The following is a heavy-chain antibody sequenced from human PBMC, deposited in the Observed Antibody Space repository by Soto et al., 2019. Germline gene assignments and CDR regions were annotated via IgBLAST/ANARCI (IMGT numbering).Heavy chain of an antibody. Sequence: QVQLVESGGGVVQPGRCLRLSCAASGFTFSSYGMHWVRQAPGKGLEWVAVISYDGNNKHSADSVKGRFTISRDNSKNTVYLQMNSLRAEDTAVYYCAKDQDVGGAAYYFDYWGQGSLVTVSS. CDR2: ISYDGNNK. J-gene: IGHJ4*02. V-gene: IGHV3-30*18. CDR3: AKDQDVGGAAYYFDY. CDR1: GFTFSSYG. D-gene: IGHD1-26*01.